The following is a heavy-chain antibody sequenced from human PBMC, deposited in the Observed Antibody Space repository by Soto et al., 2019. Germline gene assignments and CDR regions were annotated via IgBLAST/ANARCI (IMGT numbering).Heavy chain of an antibody. Sequence: ASVKVSCKASGYTFTGYYMHWVRQAPGQGLEWMGWINPNSGGTNYAQKFQGWVTMTRDTSISTADMELSRLRSDDTAVYYCARGGTNWLLYYYGMDVWGQGTTVTVSS. D-gene: IGHD7-27*01. V-gene: IGHV1-2*04. CDR1: GYTFTGYY. J-gene: IGHJ6*02. CDR3: ARGGTNWLLYYYGMDV. CDR2: INPNSGGT.